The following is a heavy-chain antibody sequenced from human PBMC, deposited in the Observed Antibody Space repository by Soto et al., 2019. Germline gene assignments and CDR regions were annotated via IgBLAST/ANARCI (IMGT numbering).Heavy chain of an antibody. Sequence: PGGSLRLSCAASGFTFTRYSMNWVRQAPGKGLEWVSSISSTTNYIYYADSMKGRFTVSRDNAKNSVYLEMNSLSAEDTAVYYCARESEDLTSNFDYWGQGTLVTVSA. CDR2: ISSTTNYI. V-gene: IGHV3-21*01. CDR1: GFTFTRYS. CDR3: ARESEDLTSNFDY. J-gene: IGHJ4*02.